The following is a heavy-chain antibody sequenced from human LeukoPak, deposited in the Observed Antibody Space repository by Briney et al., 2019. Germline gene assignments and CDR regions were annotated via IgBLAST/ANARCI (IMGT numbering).Heavy chain of an antibody. V-gene: IGHV3-30*04. CDR2: ISYDGSNK. CDR1: GFTFSSYA. CDR3: AKVGFGELWARSDYYYYYMDV. J-gene: IGHJ6*03. D-gene: IGHD3-10*01. Sequence: GGSLRLSCAASGFTFSSYAMHWVRQAPGKGLEWVAVISYDGSNKYYADSVKGRFTISRDNSKNTLYLQMDSLRAEDTAVYYCAKVGFGELWARSDYYYYYMDVWGKGTTVTISS.